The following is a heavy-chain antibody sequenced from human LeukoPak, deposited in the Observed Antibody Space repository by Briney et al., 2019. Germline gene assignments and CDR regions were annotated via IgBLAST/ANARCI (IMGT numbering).Heavy chain of an antibody. Sequence: PGGSLILSCAASGFTFNRYWMSWVRQAPGKELQWVANIKQDGSAKYYVDSVKGRFTISRDNSKNTLYLQMNSLRAEDTAVYYCARDLYGTGVFDYWGQGTLVTVSS. D-gene: IGHD1-1*01. CDR1: GFTFNRYW. V-gene: IGHV3-7*03. CDR2: IKQDGSAK. CDR3: ARDLYGTGVFDY. J-gene: IGHJ4*02.